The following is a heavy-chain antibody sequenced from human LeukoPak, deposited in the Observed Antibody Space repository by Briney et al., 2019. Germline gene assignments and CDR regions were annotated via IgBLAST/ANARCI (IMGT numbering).Heavy chain of an antibody. D-gene: IGHD2-2*01. CDR2: IYYSGST. Sequence: SETLSLTCSVSGGSISSGADYWTWIRQHPGKGLEWIGYIYYSGSTYYSLSLKSRVTISVDKSKNQFSLKLSSVTAADTAVYYYARDQIFQAAIVVIPAAGFDPWGQGTLVSVSS. J-gene: IGHJ5*02. V-gene: IGHV4-31*03. CDR3: ARDQIFQAAIVVIPAAGFDP. CDR1: GGSISSGADY.